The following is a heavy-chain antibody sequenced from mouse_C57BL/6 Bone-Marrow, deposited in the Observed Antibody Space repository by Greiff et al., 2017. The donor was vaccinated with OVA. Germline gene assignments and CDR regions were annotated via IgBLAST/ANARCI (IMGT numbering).Heavy chain of an antibody. J-gene: IGHJ3*01. V-gene: IGHV1-54*01. Sequence: QVQLQQSGAELVRPGTSVKVSCKASGYAFTNYLIEWVKQRPGQGLEWIGVINPGSGGTNYNEKFKGKATLTADKSSSTAYMQLSSLTSEDSAVYFCGRSTGTWEFDYWGQGTLVTVSA. CDR3: GRSTGTWEFDY. CDR2: INPGSGGT. CDR1: GYAFTNYL. D-gene: IGHD4-1*01.